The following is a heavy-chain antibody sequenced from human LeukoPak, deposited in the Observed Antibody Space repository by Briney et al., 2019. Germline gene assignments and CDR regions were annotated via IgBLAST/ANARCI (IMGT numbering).Heavy chain of an antibody. CDR2: ISGSNSYI. D-gene: IGHD1-1*01. Sequence: GGSLRLSCAASGFTFSSSAMSWVRQTPGKGLEWVSSISGSNSYIFYADSVKGRFTVSRDNAKDSLYLQMNSLRAEDTAVYYCARALTTLTYEGYWGQGTLVTVSS. CDR1: GFTFSSSA. V-gene: IGHV3-21*01. CDR3: ARALTTLTYEGY. J-gene: IGHJ4*02.